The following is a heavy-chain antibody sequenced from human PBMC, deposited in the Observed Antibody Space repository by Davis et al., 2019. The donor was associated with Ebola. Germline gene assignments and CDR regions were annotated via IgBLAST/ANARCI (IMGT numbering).Heavy chain of an antibody. Sequence: GGSLRLSCAASGFTFDDYAMHWVRQAPGKGLEWVAVIWYDGSNKYYADSVKGRFTISRDNSKNTLYLQMNSLRAEDTAVYYCARVAAFTIWFDPWGQGTLVTVSS. D-gene: IGHD3-10*01. CDR1: GFTFDDYA. CDR2: IWYDGSNK. V-gene: IGHV3-33*08. J-gene: IGHJ5*02. CDR3: ARVAAFTIWFDP.